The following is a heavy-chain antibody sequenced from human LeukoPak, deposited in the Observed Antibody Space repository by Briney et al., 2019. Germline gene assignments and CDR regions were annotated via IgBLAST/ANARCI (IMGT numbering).Heavy chain of an antibody. D-gene: IGHD3-22*01. Sequence: GGSLRLSCAASGFTFDDYAMHWVRQAPGKGLEWVSGISWNSGSIGYADSVKGRFTVSRDNAKNSLYLQMDSLTAEDTAVYYCAREDLSNYYDSSGDDAFDIWGQGTMVTVSS. CDR3: AREDLSNYYDSSGDDAFDI. J-gene: IGHJ3*02. V-gene: IGHV3-9*01. CDR1: GFTFDDYA. CDR2: ISWNSGSI.